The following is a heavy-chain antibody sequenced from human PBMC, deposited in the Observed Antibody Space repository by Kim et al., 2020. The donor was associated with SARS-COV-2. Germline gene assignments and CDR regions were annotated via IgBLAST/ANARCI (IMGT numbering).Heavy chain of an antibody. Sequence: SETLSLTCTVSGDSVSSTAYFWVWIRQPPGQGLEWIGSVHSGGTTSYNPSIRSRPIISMDTSKTQFSLNLMSVTAADTTVYYCATRNLASRGGGGQGTLVTVPA. CDR3: ATRNLASRGG. J-gene: IGHJ4*02. V-gene: IGHV4-39*01. CDR2: VHSGGTT. D-gene: IGHD3-16*01. CDR1: GDSVSSTAYF.